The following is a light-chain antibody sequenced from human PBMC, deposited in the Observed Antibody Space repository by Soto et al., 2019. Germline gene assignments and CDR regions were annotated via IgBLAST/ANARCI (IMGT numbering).Light chain of an antibody. CDR2: GAS. CDR3: QQYETSPRT. J-gene: IGKJ1*01. Sequence: IVMKMSPATLSVYTGERTTLSCRASQSVSRVLAWDQQKPGQAPRLLIYGASTRATGIPVRFSGSGSGTDFTLTISRLEPEDFAVYYCQQYETSPRTFGEGTKVDIK. V-gene: IGKV3-15*01. CDR1: QSVSRV.